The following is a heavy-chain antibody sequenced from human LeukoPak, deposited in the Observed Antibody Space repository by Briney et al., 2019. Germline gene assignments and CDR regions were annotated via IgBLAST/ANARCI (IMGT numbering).Heavy chain of an antibody. D-gene: IGHD4-17*01. Sequence: SETLSLTCTVSGGSISSYYWSWIRQPPGKGLEWIGYIYYSGSTNYNPSLKSQVTISVDTSKNQFSLKLSSVTAADTAVCYCARRSTVTGFDYWGQGTLVTVSS. CDR2: IYYSGST. CDR3: ARRSTVTGFDY. CDR1: GGSISSYY. J-gene: IGHJ4*02. V-gene: IGHV4-59*01.